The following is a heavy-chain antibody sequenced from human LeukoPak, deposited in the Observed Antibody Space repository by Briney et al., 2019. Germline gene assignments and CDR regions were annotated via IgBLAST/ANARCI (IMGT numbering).Heavy chain of an antibody. CDR2: IRYDGSNK. D-gene: IGHD2-2*02. Sequence: GGSLRLSCAASGFTFSSYGMHWVRQAPGKGLEWVAFIRYDGSNKYYADSVKGRFTISRDNSKNTLYLQMNSPRAEDTAVYYCAKAYCSSTSCYTGIDYWGQGTLVTVSS. J-gene: IGHJ4*02. CDR3: AKAYCSSTSCYTGIDY. V-gene: IGHV3-30*02. CDR1: GFTFSSYG.